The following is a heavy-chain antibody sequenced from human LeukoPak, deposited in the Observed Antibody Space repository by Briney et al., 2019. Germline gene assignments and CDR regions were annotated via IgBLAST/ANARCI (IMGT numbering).Heavy chain of an antibody. CDR3: ARAFEAADAFDI. J-gene: IGHJ3*02. Sequence: GGSLRLSCAASGFTFSSYAMSWVRQAPGKGLEWVSAISGSGGSTYYADSVKGRFTISRDNSKNTLYLQMNSLRAEDTAVYYCARAFEAADAFDIWGQGTMVTVSS. V-gene: IGHV3-23*01. CDR2: ISGSGGST. CDR1: GFTFSSYA. D-gene: IGHD3-16*01.